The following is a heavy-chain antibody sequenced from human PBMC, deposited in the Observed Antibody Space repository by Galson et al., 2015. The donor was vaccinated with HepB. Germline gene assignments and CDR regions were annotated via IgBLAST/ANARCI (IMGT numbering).Heavy chain of an antibody. Sequence: ETLSLTCTVSGGSISSSSYYWGWIRQPPGKGLEWIGSIYYSGSTYYNPSLKSRVTISVDTSKNQFSLKLSSVTAADTAVYYCARHMGEGYDRTFDYWGQGTLVTVSS. J-gene: IGHJ4*02. CDR3: ARHMGEGYDRTFDY. CDR2: IYYSGST. CDR1: GGSISSSSYY. V-gene: IGHV4-39*01. D-gene: IGHD3-22*01.